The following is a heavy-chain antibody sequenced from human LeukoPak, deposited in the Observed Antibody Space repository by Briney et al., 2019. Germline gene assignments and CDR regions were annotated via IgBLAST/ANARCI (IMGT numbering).Heavy chain of an antibody. V-gene: IGHV3-30-3*01. CDR2: ISYDGSNK. D-gene: IGHD5-18*01. CDR3: ARAIGYSYGYAGWFDP. Sequence: GGSLRLSCAASGFTFSSYAMHWVRQAPGKGLEWVAVISYDGSNKYYADSVKGRFTISRDNSKNTLYLRMNSLRAEDTAVYYCARAIGYSYGYAGWFDPWGQGTLVTVSS. J-gene: IGHJ5*02. CDR1: GFTFSSYA.